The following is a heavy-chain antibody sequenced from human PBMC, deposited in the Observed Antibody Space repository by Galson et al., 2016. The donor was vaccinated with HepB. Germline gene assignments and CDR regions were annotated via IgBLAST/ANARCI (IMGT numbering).Heavy chain of an antibody. CDR3: AGEGFKYDTSERTDLTRDWYFDL. CDR1: GGSFGSYA. V-gene: IGHV1-69*13. J-gene: IGHJ2*01. Sequence: SVKVSCKASGGSFGSYAISWVRQAPGQGLEWMGGIIPIFGTSDYAQNFQGRVTITADESTSTVYMEMSSLRYEDTAVYYCAGEGFKYDTSERTDLTRDWYFDLWCRGTLVTVSS. CDR2: IIPIFGTS. D-gene: IGHD1-1*01.